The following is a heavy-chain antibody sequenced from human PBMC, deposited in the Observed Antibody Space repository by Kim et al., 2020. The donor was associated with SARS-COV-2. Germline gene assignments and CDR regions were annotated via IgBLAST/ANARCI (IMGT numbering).Heavy chain of an antibody. CDR3: AKEYSSGWANYYYYYGMDV. Sequence: DRFTISRDKSKNKLYLQMNSLRAEDTAVYYCAKEYSSGWANYYYYYGMDVWGQGTTVTVSS. J-gene: IGHJ6*02. D-gene: IGHD6-19*01. V-gene: IGHV3-30*02.